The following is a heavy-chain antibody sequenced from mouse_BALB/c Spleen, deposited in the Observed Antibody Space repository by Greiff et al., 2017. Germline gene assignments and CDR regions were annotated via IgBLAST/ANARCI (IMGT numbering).Heavy chain of an antibody. CDR2: IHYSGST. CDR1: GFSFTSGYS. J-gene: IGHJ3*01. D-gene: IGHD3-1*01. V-gene: IGHV3-1*02. CDR3: ARGVARAALAY. Sequence: EVLLVESGPDLVKPSQSLSLTCTVTGFSFTSGYSWYWIRQFPGNKLEWMGYIHYSGSTNYNPSLTSRISITRDTSKNQFFLQLNSVTSEDTATYYCARGVARAALAYWGQGTLVTVSA.